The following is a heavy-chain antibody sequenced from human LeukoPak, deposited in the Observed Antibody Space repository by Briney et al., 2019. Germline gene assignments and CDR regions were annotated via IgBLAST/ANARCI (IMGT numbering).Heavy chain of an antibody. D-gene: IGHD4-17*01. V-gene: IGHV1-18*01. CDR1: GYTFTDYG. J-gene: IGHJ4*02. Sequence: GASVKVSCKTSGYTFTDYGISWVRQAPGQGLEWMGWISVYNVNTNYAQKFQGRVTMTRDTSTNTVYMELTSLTSDDTAVYYCARGGVTVTTSLPFDYWGQGTLVTVSS. CDR2: ISVYNVNT. CDR3: ARGGVTVTTSLPFDY.